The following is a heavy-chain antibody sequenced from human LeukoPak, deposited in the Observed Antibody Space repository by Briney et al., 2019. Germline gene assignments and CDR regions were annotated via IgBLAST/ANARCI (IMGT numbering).Heavy chain of an antibody. CDR2: IKKDGSAK. CDR3: AKDGQSPFDP. Sequence: GGSLRLSCAASGFTFSMYWMSWVRQSPGKGLEWVANIKKDGSAKYYVDSVRGRFTISRDNAKNSLYLQMNSLRAEDAAVYYCAKDGQSPFDPWGQGTLVTVSS. CDR1: GFTFSMYW. V-gene: IGHV3-7*01. D-gene: IGHD3/OR15-3a*01. J-gene: IGHJ5*02.